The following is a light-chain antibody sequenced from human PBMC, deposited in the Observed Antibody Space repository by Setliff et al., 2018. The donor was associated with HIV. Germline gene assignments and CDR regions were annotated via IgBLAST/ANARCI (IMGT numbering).Light chain of an antibody. CDR1: NIGSKS. CDR3: CSYAGSYV. V-gene: IGLV3-21*03. CDR2: DDS. J-gene: IGLJ1*01. Sequence: SYELTQPPSVSVAPGKTARITCGGNNIGSKSVHWYQQKPGRAPVLVVHDDSDRPSGIPERFSGSKTGNTASLTISGLQAEDEADYYCCSYAGSYVFGTGTRVTVL.